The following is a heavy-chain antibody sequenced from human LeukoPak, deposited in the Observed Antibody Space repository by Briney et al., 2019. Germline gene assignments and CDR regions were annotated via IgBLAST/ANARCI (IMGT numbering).Heavy chain of an antibody. J-gene: IGHJ4*02. V-gene: IGHV4-34*01. Sequence: SETLSLTCAVYGGSFSGYYWSWIRQPPGKGLEWIGEINHSGSTNYNPSLKSRVTISVDTSKNQFSLKLSSVPAADTAVYYCARRDSYSSGYYYFDHWGQGTLVTVSS. CDR2: INHSGST. CDR3: ARRDSYSSGYYYFDH. CDR1: GGSFSGYY. D-gene: IGHD3-22*01.